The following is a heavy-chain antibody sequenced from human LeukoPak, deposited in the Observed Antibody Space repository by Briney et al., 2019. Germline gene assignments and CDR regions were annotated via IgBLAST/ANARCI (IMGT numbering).Heavy chain of an antibody. Sequence: PGGSLRLSCAASGFTLSSYWMSWVRQAPGKGLEWVANIKQDGSEKYYVDSVKGRFTISRDNSKNTLYLQMNSLRAEDTAVYYCAKASFEWLVLDYWGQGTLVTVSS. CDR2: IKQDGSEK. J-gene: IGHJ4*02. D-gene: IGHD3-3*01. CDR1: GFTLSSYW. V-gene: IGHV3-7*03. CDR3: AKASFEWLVLDY.